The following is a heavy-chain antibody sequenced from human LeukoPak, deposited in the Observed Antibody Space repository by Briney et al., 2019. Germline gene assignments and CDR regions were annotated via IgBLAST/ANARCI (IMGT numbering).Heavy chain of an antibody. V-gene: IGHV3-33*06. CDR2: IWYDGSNK. J-gene: IGHJ4*02. CDR3: ANAGDGGNSGYDFDY. Sequence: PGGSLRLSCAASGFTFSSYDMNWVRQAPGKGLEWVAVIWYDGSNKYYADSVKGRFTISRDTSKNTLYLQMNSLRAEDTAVYYCANAGDGGNSGYDFDYWGQGTLVAVSS. CDR1: GFTFSSYD. D-gene: IGHD4-23*01.